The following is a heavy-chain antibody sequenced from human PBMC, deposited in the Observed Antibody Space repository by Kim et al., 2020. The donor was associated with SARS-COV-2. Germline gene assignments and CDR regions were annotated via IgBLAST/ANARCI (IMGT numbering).Heavy chain of an antibody. J-gene: IGHJ3*02. CDR3: ARFQRGSGSYLEPFDI. CDR1: GGSLSRYY. D-gene: IGHD3-10*01. CDR2: MHYSGRA. V-gene: IGHV4-59*01. Sequence: SETLSLTCTVSGGSLSRYYWSWIRQPPGKGLEWIGYMHYSGRANYSPSLKSRLAISVDTSKNHFSLNLTSVTAADTAKYFCARFQRGSGSYLEPFDIWGQGTLVTVSS.